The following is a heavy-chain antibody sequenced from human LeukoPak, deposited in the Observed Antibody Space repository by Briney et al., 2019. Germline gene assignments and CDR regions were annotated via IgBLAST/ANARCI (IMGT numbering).Heavy chain of an antibody. J-gene: IGHJ4*02. D-gene: IGHD3-3*01. CDR3: ARDSSVDFWSGYYSGTPLDY. Sequence: ASVKASCKASGYTFTSYYMHWVRQAPGQGLEWMGIINPSGGSTSYAQKFQGRVTMTRDTSTSTVYMELSSLRSEDTAVYYCARDSSVDFWSGYYSGTPLDYWGQGTLVTVSS. CDR1: GYTFTSYY. CDR2: INPSGGST. V-gene: IGHV1-46*01.